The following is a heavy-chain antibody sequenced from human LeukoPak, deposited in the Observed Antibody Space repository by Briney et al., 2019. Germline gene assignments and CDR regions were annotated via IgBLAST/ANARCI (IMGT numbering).Heavy chain of an antibody. Sequence: SQTLSLTCIVSGGSISSGGYYWSWIRQHPGKGLEWIGYIYYSGATYYNPSLKSRVTISVDTSKNQFSLKLSSVTAADTAVYYCARALTTVTTNPWFDPWGQGTLVTVSS. J-gene: IGHJ5*02. CDR1: GGSISSGGYY. CDR3: ARALTTVTTNPWFDP. D-gene: IGHD4-11*01. V-gene: IGHV4-31*03. CDR2: IYYSGAT.